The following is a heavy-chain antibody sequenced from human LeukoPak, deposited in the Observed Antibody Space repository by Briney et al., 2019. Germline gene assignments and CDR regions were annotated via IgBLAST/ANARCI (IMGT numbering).Heavy chain of an antibody. J-gene: IGHJ4*02. CDR2: ISSSGSHI. CDR1: GFTFSSYT. Sequence: GGSLRLSCAASGFTFSSYTMNWVRQAPGKGLEWVSSISSSGSHINYADSVKGRITISRDNAKNSLYLQMNSLRAEDTAVYYCARVSRLRFDYWGQGTLVTVSS. CDR3: ARVSRLRFDY. V-gene: IGHV3-21*01. D-gene: IGHD2-15*01.